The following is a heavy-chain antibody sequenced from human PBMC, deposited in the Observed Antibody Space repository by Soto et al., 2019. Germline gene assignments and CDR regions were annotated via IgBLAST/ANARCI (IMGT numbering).Heavy chain of an antibody. CDR1: GFTFSSYA. CDR3: AKEDANGAYGDYGIDY. V-gene: IGHV3-23*01. Sequence: GGSLRLSCAASGFTFSSYAMSWVRQAPGKGLEWVSAISGGGGSTYYADSVKGRFTISRENSKNTRDLQMNSLRAEDTAVYYCAKEDANGAYGDYGIDYWGQGTLVTVSS. CDR2: ISGGGGST. J-gene: IGHJ4*02. D-gene: IGHD4-17*01.